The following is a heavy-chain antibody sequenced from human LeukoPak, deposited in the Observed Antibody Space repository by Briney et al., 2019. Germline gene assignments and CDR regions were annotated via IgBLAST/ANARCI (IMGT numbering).Heavy chain of an antibody. D-gene: IGHD4-23*01. CDR1: GRSFSGYY. CDR2: INHSGST. CDR3: ARLPREVTPRYYYYGMDV. Sequence: PSETLSLTCAVYGRSFSGYYWSWIRQPPGKGLEWIGEINHSGSTNYNPSLKSRVTISVDTSKNQFSLKLSSVTAADTAVYYCARLPREVTPRYYYYGMDVWGQGTTVTVSS. J-gene: IGHJ6*02. V-gene: IGHV4-34*01.